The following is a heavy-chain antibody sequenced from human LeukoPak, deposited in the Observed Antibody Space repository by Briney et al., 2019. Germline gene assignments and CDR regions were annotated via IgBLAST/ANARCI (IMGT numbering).Heavy chain of an antibody. CDR2: IYTSGST. CDR3: ARDRGHYRDAFDI. V-gene: IGHV4-61*02. Sequence: PSETLSLTCTVSGGSISSGSYYWSWIRQPAGKGLEWIGRIYTSGSTNYNPSLKSRVTISVDTSKNQFSLKLSSVTAADTAVYYCARDRGHYRDAFDIWGQGTMVTVSS. CDR1: GGSISSGSYY. D-gene: IGHD3-10*01. J-gene: IGHJ3*02.